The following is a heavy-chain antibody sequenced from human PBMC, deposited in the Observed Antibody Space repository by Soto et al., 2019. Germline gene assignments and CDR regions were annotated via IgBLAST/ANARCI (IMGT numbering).Heavy chain of an antibody. V-gene: IGHV5-10-1*01. CDR2: IDPSDSYT. CDR1: GYNFTSYW. J-gene: IGHJ6*02. CDR3: ARLHSMVRGVIAPKNSDYYYFGMDV. Sequence: GESLKISCKGSGYNFTSYWISWVRQMPGKGLEWMGRIDPSDSYTNYSPSFQGHVTISADKSISTAYLQWSSMKASDTAMYYCARLHSMVRGVIAPKNSDYYYFGMDVWGQGTKVTVSS. D-gene: IGHD3-10*01.